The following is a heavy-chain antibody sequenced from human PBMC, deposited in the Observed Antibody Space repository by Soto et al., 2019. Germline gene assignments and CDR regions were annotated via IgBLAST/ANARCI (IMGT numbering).Heavy chain of an antibody. CDR1: GGTFSSYA. V-gene: IGHV1-69*13. CDR2: IIPIFGTA. J-gene: IGHJ6*02. CDR3: ARKSSNEYSSSFLKHYYHYGMAF. D-gene: IGHD6-6*01. Sequence: SVKVSCKASGGTFSSYAISWVRQAPGQGLEWMGGIIPIFGTANYAQKFQGRVTITADESTSTAYMELSSLRSEDTAVYYCARKSSNEYSSSFLKHYYHYGMAFWGQGTTVTVSS.